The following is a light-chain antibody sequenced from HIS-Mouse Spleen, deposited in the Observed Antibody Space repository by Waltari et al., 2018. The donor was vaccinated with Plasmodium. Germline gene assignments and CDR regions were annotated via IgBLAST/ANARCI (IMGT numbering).Light chain of an antibody. V-gene: IGLV2-8*01. CDR1: SSDVGGYNY. CDR2: EVS. J-gene: IGLJ1*01. CDR3: SSYAGSNNFCV. Sequence: QSALTQPPSASGSPGQSVTISCTGTSSDVGGYNYVSWYQQHPGKAPKPMLYEVSKRPSGVPDRCSGSKSGNTASLTVSGLQAEDEADYYCSSYAGSNNFCVFGTGTKVTVL.